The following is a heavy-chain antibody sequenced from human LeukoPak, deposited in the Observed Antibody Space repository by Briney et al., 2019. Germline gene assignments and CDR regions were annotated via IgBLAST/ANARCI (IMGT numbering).Heavy chain of an antibody. CDR3: ARHISYYYDSSGYYYIWFDP. CDR2: IYYSGST. D-gene: IGHD3-22*01. Sequence: SETLSLTCTVSGGSISSYYWSWIRQPPGKRLEWIGYIYYSGSTNYNPSLKSRVTISVDTSKNLFSLKLSSVTAADTAVYYCARHISYYYDSSGYYYIWFDPWGQGTLVTVSS. J-gene: IGHJ5*02. V-gene: IGHV4-59*08. CDR1: GGSISSYY.